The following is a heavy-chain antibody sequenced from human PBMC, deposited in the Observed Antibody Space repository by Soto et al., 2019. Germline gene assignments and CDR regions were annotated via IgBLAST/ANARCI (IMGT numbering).Heavy chain of an antibody. CDR1: GGSVSNKTYY. V-gene: IGHV4-61*01. J-gene: IGHJ4*02. CDR3: ARTTAVPNTLRSRYFFDY. D-gene: IGHD4-17*01. CDR2: VYYSGTT. Sequence: LSLTCSVSGGSVSNKTYYWSWIRQPPGKRLEWIGYVYYSGTTNYNPSLKSRVTISVDLSKNQFSLRLSSVTTADTALYYCARTTAVPNTLRSRYFFDYWGQGPLLTVSS.